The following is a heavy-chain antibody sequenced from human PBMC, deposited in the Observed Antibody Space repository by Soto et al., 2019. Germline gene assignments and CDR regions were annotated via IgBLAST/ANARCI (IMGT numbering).Heavy chain of an antibody. CDR3: ARVNGGNSGANDY. CDR2: IGYDGGIE. CDR1: GFTFSSYA. D-gene: IGHD2-21*02. Sequence: QVQLVESGGGVVQPGRSLRLSCAASGFTFSSYAMHWVRQAPGKGLEWVAVIGYDGGIEDYADSVKGRFTISRDTSKNTLYLQINSLRTEDTAVYYCARVNGGNSGANDYWGQGTLVTVSS. J-gene: IGHJ4*02. V-gene: IGHV3-30-3*01.